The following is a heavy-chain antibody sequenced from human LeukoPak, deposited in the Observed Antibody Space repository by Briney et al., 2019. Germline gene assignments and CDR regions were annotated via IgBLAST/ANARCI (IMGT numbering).Heavy chain of an antibody. CDR3: ARAQAKTSYSSSWPFDY. CDR2: INHSGST. D-gene: IGHD6-13*01. V-gene: IGHV4-34*01. Sequence: SETLSLTCTVSGGSISSYYWSWIRQPPGKGLEWIGEINHSGSTNYNPSLKSRVTISVDTSKNQFSLKLSSVTAADTAVYYCARAQAKTSYSSSWPFDYWGQGTLVTVSS. J-gene: IGHJ4*02. CDR1: GGSISSYY.